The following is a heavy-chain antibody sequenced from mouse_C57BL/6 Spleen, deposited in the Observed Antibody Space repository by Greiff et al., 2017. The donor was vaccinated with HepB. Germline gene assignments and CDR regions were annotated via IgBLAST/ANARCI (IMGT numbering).Heavy chain of an antibody. D-gene: IGHD4-1*01. CDR2: IYPGSGST. J-gene: IGHJ2*01. Sequence: VQLKQPGAELVKPGASVKMSCKASGYTFTSYWITWVKQRPGQGLEWIGDIYPGSGSTNYNEKFKSKATLTVDTSSSTAYMQLSSLTSEDSAVYYCAREITGTYCFDYWGQGTTLTVSS. V-gene: IGHV1-55*01. CDR1: GYTFTSYW. CDR3: AREITGTYCFDY.